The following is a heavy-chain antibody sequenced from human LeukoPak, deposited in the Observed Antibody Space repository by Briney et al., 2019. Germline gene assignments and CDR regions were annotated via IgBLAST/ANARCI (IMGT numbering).Heavy chain of an antibody. CDR3: ARQVDVGCTGASCYGHGAFDI. CDR2: IDHSGST. D-gene: IGHD2-2*01. V-gene: IGHV4-34*01. Sequence: KASETLSLTCAVYGGPFSGYFWSWIRQPPEKGLEWIGEIDHSGSTNYNPSLKSRVTISVDTSKKQFSLKLTSVTAADTAVYYCARQVDVGCTGASCYGHGAFDIWGQGTVVTVSS. CDR1: GGPFSGYF. J-gene: IGHJ3*02.